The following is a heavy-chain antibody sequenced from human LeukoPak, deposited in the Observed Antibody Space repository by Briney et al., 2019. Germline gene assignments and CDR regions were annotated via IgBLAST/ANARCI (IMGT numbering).Heavy chain of an antibody. CDR3: ATTRAPSNGRVLYYMDV. V-gene: IGHV3-21*01. CDR1: GFSFGSYS. J-gene: IGHJ6*03. Sequence: PGGSLRLSCAASGFSFGSYSMNWVRQAPGKALEWVSSIMSSSRNIYYADSVKGRFTIPRDNAKNSLYLQLSSLRAEDTAVYYCATTRAPSNGRVLYYMDVWGKGTTVTVSS. D-gene: IGHD3-3*01. CDR2: IMSSSRNI.